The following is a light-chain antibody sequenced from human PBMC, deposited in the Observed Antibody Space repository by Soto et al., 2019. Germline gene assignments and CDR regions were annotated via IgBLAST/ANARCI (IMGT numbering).Light chain of an antibody. J-gene: IGKJ5*01. V-gene: IGKV3-15*01. CDR3: QQYNNWLSRT. CDR1: QSVSSN. CDR2: GAS. Sequence: EIVMTQSPATLSLSAGERATLSCRASQSVSSNLAWYQQKPGQAPRLLIYGASTRATGIPARFSGSGSGTEFTLTISSLQSEDFAVYYCQQYNNWLSRTFGQGTLLEIK.